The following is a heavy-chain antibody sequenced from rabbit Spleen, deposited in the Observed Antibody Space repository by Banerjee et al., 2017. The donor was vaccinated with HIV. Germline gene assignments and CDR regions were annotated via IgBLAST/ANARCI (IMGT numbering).Heavy chain of an antibody. V-gene: IGHV1S40*01. CDR2: AYAGSSGST. Sequence: QSLEESGGDLVKPGASLTLTCTASGFSFNSGYYMCLVRQAPGKGLEWVACAYAGSSGSTYSATGAKGRFTISKTSATTVTIQMTSLTVADTATYFCARGSAAMTMLIIGFYRNLWGQGTLVTVS. CDR1: GFSFNSGYY. D-gene: IGHD2-1*01. CDR3: ARGSAAMTMLIIGFYRNL. J-gene: IGHJ4*01.